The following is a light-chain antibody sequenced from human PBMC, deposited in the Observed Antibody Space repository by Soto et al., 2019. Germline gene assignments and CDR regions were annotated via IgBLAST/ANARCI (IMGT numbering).Light chain of an antibody. V-gene: IGKV1-5*01. Sequence: IQLTQSPSSLSPSVGDRVTITCRASQSVDSRLAWYQQKPGKAPKLLVYDASTLETGVPSRSSGSGSGAEFTLTITGLHPEDIATYSCQHYDSFWSFGQGTKVDIK. CDR1: QSVDSR. CDR3: QHYDSFWS. CDR2: DAS. J-gene: IGKJ1*01.